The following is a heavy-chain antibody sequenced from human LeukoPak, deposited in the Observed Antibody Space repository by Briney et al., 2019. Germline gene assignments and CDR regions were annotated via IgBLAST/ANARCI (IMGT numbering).Heavy chain of an antibody. D-gene: IGHD3-22*01. Sequence: PSETLSLTCTVSGGSISSYYWSWIRQPPGKGLEWIGYIYYSGSTNYNPSLKSRATISVDTSKNQFSLKLSSVTAADTAVYYCARASDSSGYYLIDYWGQGTLVTVSS. V-gene: IGHV4-59*01. CDR1: GGSISSYY. J-gene: IGHJ4*02. CDR3: ARASDSSGYYLIDY. CDR2: IYYSGST.